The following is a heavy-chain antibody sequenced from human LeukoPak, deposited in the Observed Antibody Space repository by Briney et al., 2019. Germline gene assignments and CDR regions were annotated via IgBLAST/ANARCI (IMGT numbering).Heavy chain of an antibody. J-gene: IGHJ6*04. D-gene: IGHD3-10*02. CDR1: GFTFSGSA. CDR2: ISSSGSTI. CDR3: AELGITMIGGV. Sequence: GGSLRLSCTASGFTFSGSAMHWVRQAPGKGLEWVSYISSSGSTIYYADSVKGRFTISRDNAKNSLYLQMNSLRAEDTAVYYCAELGITMIGGVWGKGTTVTISS. V-gene: IGHV3-48*03.